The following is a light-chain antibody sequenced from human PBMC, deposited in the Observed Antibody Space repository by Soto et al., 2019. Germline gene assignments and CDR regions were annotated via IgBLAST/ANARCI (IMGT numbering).Light chain of an antibody. Sequence: QSALTQPASVSGSPGQSITISCTGTSSDVGGYDFVSWYQHHPGRAPKLIIYEVSSRPSGVSNRFSGSKSGNTASLTISGLQAEDEAEYHCSSYRSNTNQVEFGGGTQLTVL. J-gene: IGLJ2*01. CDR1: SSDVGGYDF. CDR2: EVS. CDR3: SSYRSNTNQVE. V-gene: IGLV2-14*01.